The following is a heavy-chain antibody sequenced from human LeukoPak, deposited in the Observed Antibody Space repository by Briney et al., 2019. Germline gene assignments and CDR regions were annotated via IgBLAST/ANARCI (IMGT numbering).Heavy chain of an antibody. D-gene: IGHD3-22*01. J-gene: IGHJ4*02. CDR1: GFTFSSYG. Sequence: GGSLRLSCAASGFTFSSYGMHWVRQAPGKGLEWVAVISYDGSNKYYADSVKGRFTISRDNSKNTLYLQMNSLRAEDTAVYYCAKDRIAYYDSSPNFDYWGQGTLVTVSS. CDR2: ISYDGSNK. V-gene: IGHV3-30*18. CDR3: AKDRIAYYDSSPNFDY.